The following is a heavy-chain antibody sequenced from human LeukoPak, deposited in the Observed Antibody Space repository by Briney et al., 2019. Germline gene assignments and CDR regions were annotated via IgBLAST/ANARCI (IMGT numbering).Heavy chain of an antibody. CDR3: AKHYYDSSGPIDKARFDP. Sequence: PSETLSLTCTVSGGSISSYYWSWIRQPPGKGLEWIGYIYTSGSTNYNPSLKSRVTISVDTAKNQFSLKLSSVTAADTAVYYCAKHYYDSSGPIDKARFDPWGQGTLVTVSS. J-gene: IGHJ5*02. D-gene: IGHD3-22*01. CDR1: GGSISSYY. V-gene: IGHV4-4*09. CDR2: IYTSGST.